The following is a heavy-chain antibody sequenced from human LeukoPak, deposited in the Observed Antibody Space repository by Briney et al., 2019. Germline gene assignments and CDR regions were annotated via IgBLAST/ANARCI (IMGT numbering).Heavy chain of an antibody. CDR3: ARDSDPYSGYLNFDY. J-gene: IGHJ4*02. V-gene: IGHV1-69*06. CDR2: IIPIFGTA. D-gene: IGHD5-12*01. Sequence: ASVKVSCKASGGTFSSYAISWVRQAPGQGLEWMGGIIPIFGTANYAQKFQGRVTITADKSTSTAYMELSSLRSEDTAVYYCARDSDPYSGYLNFDYWGQGTLSPSPQ. CDR1: GGTFSSYA.